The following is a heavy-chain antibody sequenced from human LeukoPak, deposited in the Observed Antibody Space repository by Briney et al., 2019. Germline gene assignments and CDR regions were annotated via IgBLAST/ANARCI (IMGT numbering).Heavy chain of an antibody. D-gene: IGHD6-19*01. CDR2: AYHTGST. V-gene: IGHV4-59*08. CDR3: ASFYSSGWYPIDY. J-gene: IGHJ4*02. Sequence: SETLSLTCTVSGGSTSTHCWSWIRQPPGKGLEWIGYAYHTGSTKYNPSLKSRVTISVDTSKNQFSLKLTSVTAADTAVYYCASFYSSGWYPIDYWGQGTLVTVSS. CDR1: GGSTSTHC.